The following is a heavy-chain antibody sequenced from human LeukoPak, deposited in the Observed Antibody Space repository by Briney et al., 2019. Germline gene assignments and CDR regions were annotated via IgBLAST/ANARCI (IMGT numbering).Heavy chain of an antibody. CDR3: AREGGDPRWLDP. Sequence: PSETLSLTCTVSGGSISTFYWTWIRQPAGKGPEWIGRINNSGSTNYNPSLRSRVSMSVDRSKNQFSVTLSSVTAADTAVYFCAREGGDPRWLDPWGQGTLVTVSS. CDR1: GGSISTFY. D-gene: IGHD6-25*01. V-gene: IGHV4-4*07. CDR2: INNSGST. J-gene: IGHJ5*02.